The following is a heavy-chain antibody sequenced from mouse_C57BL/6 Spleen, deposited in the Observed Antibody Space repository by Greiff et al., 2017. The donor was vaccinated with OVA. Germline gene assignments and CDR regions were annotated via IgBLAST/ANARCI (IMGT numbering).Heavy chain of an antibody. Sequence: VQLQQPGAELVKPGASVKMSCKASGYTFTSYWITWVKQRPGQGLEWIGDIYPGSGSTNYNEKFKSKATLTVDTSSSTAYMQLSSLTSEDSAVYYCARALRQDLWYFDVWGTGTTVTVSS. CDR3: ARALRQDLWYFDV. D-gene: IGHD2-12*01. V-gene: IGHV1-55*01. CDR2: IYPGSGST. CDR1: GYTFTSYW. J-gene: IGHJ1*03.